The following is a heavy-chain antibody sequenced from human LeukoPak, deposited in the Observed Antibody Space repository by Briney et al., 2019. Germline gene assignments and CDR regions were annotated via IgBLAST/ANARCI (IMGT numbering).Heavy chain of an antibody. CDR1: GFSFSNYW. CDR2: INSDGSYI. CDR3: ARVGGGYYYYYGMDV. J-gene: IGHJ6*02. V-gene: IGHV3-74*01. D-gene: IGHD3-16*01. Sequence: GGSLRLSCAASGFSFSNYWMHWVRHIPGKGLVWVSHINSDGSYIKYADSVKGRFTISRGNAKKTLYLQMDSLRGEDTAVYFCARVGGGYYYYYGMDVWGQGTTVTVSS.